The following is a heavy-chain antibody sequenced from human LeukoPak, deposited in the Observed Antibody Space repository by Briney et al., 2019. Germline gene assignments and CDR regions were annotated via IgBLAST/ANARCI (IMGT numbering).Heavy chain of an antibody. CDR2: ISSSSSYI. CDR3: ARVNRNGRNFDY. V-gene: IGHV3-21*01. J-gene: IGHJ4*02. Sequence: PGGSLRLSCAASGFTFSSYSMSWVRQAPGKGLEWVSSISSSSSYIYYADSVKGRFTISRDNAKNSLYLQMNSLRAEDTAVYYCARVNRNGRNFDYWGQGTLVTVSS. CDR1: GFTFSSYS.